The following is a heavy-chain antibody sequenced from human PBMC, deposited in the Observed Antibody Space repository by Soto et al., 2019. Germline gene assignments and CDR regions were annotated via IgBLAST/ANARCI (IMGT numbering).Heavy chain of an antibody. J-gene: IGHJ3*02. V-gene: IGHV4-59*08. CDR3: ARQFYGSGSRGAFDI. Sequence: SETLSLICTVPGGYISGYYWIWMRQPPGKGLEWIGYIYYSGSTNYNPSLKSRVTISVDTSKNQFSLKLSSVTAADTAVYYCARQFYGSGSRGAFDIWGQGTMVTVSS. D-gene: IGHD3-10*01. CDR1: GGYISGYY. CDR2: IYYSGST.